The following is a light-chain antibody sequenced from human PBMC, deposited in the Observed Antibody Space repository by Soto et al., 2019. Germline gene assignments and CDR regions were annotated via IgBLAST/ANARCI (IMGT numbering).Light chain of an antibody. V-gene: IGKV3-11*01. CDR1: QSVDKF. CDR2: DAS. J-gene: IGKJ3*01. Sequence: EILLTQSPATLSMSPGERATLSCRASQSVDKFFAWYQQKPGQAPRLLIFDASYRATGVPDRFSATGAGTDFTLTISRLEPEDFAVYYCQQRSSGPATFGPGTKVDIK. CDR3: QQRSSGPAT.